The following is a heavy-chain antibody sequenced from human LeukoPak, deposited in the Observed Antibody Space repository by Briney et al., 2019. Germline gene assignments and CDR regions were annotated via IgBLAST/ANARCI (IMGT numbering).Heavy chain of an antibody. CDR1: SGSISDYY. CDR2: IHNSGGT. CDR3: TRTDSSTAIDY. J-gene: IGHJ4*02. V-gene: IGHV4-59*01. Sequence: SETLSLTCTVSSGSISDYYWSWIRQTPGRGLEWIGYIHNSGGTNYSPSLKSRVTISVDTSKNQFSLKLNSVTAADTAMYYCTRTDSSTAIDYWGQGTLVTVSS. D-gene: IGHD6-19*01.